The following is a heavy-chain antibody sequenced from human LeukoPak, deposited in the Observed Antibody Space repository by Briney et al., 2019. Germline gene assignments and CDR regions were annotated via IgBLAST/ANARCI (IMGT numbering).Heavy chain of an antibody. CDR3: ARGDDFWSGYYQPYYYGMDV. CDR1: GGSISSSGYY. D-gene: IGHD3-3*01. J-gene: IGHJ6*02. Sequence: SETLSLTCTVSGGSISSSGYYWSWIRQHPGKGLEWIGYIWYSGSTYYNPSLKSRVTISVDTSKNQFSLKLSSVTAADTAVYYCARGDDFWSGYYQPYYYGMDVWGQGTTVTVSS. V-gene: IGHV4-31*03. CDR2: IWYSGST.